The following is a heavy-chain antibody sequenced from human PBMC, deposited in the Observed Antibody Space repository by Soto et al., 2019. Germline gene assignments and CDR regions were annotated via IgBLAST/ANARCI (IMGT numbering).Heavy chain of an antibody. V-gene: IGHV4-39*01. D-gene: IGHD3-22*01. CDR3: ASQHYYDSSGYYVGY. CDR1: GGSISSSSYY. CDR2: IYYSGST. J-gene: IGHJ4*02. Sequence: PXXTLSLPFTVSGGSISSSSYYWGCIRQPPGKGLEWIGSIYYSGSTYYDSSLKSRVTISVDTSKNQFSLKLSSVTAADTAVYYCASQHYYDSSGYYVGYWGQGTLVTVSS.